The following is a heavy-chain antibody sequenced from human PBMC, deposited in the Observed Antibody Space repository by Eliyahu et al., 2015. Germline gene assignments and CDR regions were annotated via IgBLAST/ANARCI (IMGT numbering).Heavy chain of an antibody. CDR2: ISTRSSYT. D-gene: IGHD1-14*01. CDR3: AREPLGRSDNLEHWFDP. CDR1: GFTFSXYW. Sequence: EVQLVASGGGLVQPGGSLXLSCVAXGFTFSXYWLSWVRQAPGKGLEWVSSISTRSSYTHYADSVRGRVTISRDNAKNSLYLQVSSLRADDTAVYYCAREPLGRSDNLEHWFDPWGQGTLVTVSS. J-gene: IGHJ5*02. V-gene: IGHV3-21*01.